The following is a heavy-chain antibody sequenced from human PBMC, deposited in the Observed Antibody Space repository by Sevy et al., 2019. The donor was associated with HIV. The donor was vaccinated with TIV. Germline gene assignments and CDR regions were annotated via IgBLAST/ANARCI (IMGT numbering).Heavy chain of an antibody. J-gene: IGHJ4*02. CDR3: ARAKYSSGWLDY. CDR1: GYSISSGYY. D-gene: IGHD6-19*01. CDR2: IYHSGST. Sequence: SETLSLTCAVSGYSISSGYYWGWIRQPPGKGLEWIGSIYHSGSTYYNPSLKSRVTISVDTSKNQFSLKLSSVTAADTAVYYCARAKYSSGWLDYWGQGTLVTVSS. V-gene: IGHV4-38-2*01.